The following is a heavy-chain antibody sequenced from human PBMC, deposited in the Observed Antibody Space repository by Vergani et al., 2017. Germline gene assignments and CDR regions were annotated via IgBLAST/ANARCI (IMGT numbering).Heavy chain of an antibody. D-gene: IGHD6-19*01. Sequence: QVQLQESGPGLVKSSETLSLTCSVSFDSIRNLYCNWIRKPPGKGLEWIGSIHYSENTNYNPSLKTRVTISVDTSKNQFSLTLTSVTAADTAVYYCASDTHSGQRADRWRQGILVTVTS. J-gene: IGHJ5*02. CDR2: IHYSENT. CDR1: FDSIRNLY. V-gene: IGHV4-59*11. CDR3: ASDTHSGQRADR.